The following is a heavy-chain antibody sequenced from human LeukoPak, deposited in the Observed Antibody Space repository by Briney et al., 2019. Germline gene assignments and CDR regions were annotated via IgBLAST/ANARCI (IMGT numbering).Heavy chain of an antibody. Sequence: PGGSLRLSCAASGFTFSSYGMHWVRQAPGKGLEWVAFIRYDGSNKYYADSVKGRFTISRDNSKNTLYLQMNSLRAEDTAVYYCARETGRGSWYFDYWGQGTLVTVSS. CDR3: ARETGRGSWYFDY. CDR2: IRYDGSNK. J-gene: IGHJ4*02. CDR1: GFTFSSYG. V-gene: IGHV3-30*02. D-gene: IGHD6-13*01.